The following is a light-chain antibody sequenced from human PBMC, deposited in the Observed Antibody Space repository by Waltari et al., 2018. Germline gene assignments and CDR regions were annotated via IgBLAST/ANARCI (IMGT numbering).Light chain of an antibody. Sequence: EIVLTQSPGTLSLSPGERATLSCRASQRVSRWLAWYQQKPGQAPRLLIYGASSRATGIPDRFSGSGSGTDFSLTISRLEPEDFAVYYCQKYGTLPATFGQGTKVEIK. J-gene: IGKJ1*01. CDR1: QRVSRW. CDR3: QKYGTLPAT. V-gene: IGKV3-20*01. CDR2: GAS.